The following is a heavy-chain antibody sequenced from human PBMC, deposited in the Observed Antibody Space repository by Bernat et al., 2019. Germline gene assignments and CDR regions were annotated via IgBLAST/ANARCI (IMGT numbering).Heavy chain of an antibody. CDR3: ASGGGFWSGYADDY. D-gene: IGHD3-3*01. CDR2: IYSGGST. J-gene: IGHJ4*02. Sequence: EVQLVESGGGLVQPGGSLRLSCAASGFTVSSNYMSWVRQAPGKGLEWVSVIYSGGSTYYADSVKGRFTISRDNSKNTLYLQMNSLRAEDTAVYYCASGGGFWSGYADDYWGQGTLVTVSS. CDR1: GFTVSSNY. V-gene: IGHV3-66*01.